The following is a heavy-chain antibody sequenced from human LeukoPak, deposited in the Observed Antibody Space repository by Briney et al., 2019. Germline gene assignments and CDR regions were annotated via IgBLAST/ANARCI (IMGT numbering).Heavy chain of an antibody. CDR1: GGSISSSSYY. CDR2: IYYSGST. J-gene: IGHJ3*02. V-gene: IGHV4-39*07. CDR3: AIPGGYSSGWPYGAFDI. Sequence: SETLSLTCTVSGGSISSSSYYWGWIRQPPGKGLEWIGSIYYSGSTYYNPSLKSRVTISVDTSKNQFSLKLSSVTAADTAVYYCAIPGGYSSGWPYGAFDIWGQGTMVTVSS. D-gene: IGHD6-19*01.